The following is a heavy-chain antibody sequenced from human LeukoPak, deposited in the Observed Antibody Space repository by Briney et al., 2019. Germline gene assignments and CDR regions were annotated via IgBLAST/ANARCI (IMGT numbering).Heavy chain of an antibody. CDR3: ARDNYDSSGHYWFRFDY. D-gene: IGHD3-22*01. CDR2: IYHSGST. CDR1: GGSISSSNW. J-gene: IGHJ4*02. Sequence: PSGTLSLTCAVSGGSISSSNWRSWVRQPPGKGLEWIGEIYHSGSTNYNPSLKSRVTISVDKSKNQFSLKLSSVTAADTAVYYCARDNYDSSGHYWFRFDYWGQGTLVTVSS. V-gene: IGHV4-4*02.